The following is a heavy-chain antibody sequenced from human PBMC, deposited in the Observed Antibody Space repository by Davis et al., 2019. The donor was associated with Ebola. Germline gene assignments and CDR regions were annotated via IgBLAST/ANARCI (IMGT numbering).Heavy chain of an antibody. CDR3: ARGITMVRARSWFDP. Sequence: AASVKVSCKASGYTFATYGISWVRQAPGQGLEWMGWISAYNGNTNYAQKLQGRVTMTTDTSTSTAYMELRSLRSDDTAVYYCARGITMVRARSWFDPWGQGTLVTVSS. CDR1: GYTFATYG. D-gene: IGHD3-10*01. V-gene: IGHV1-18*04. J-gene: IGHJ5*02. CDR2: ISAYNGNT.